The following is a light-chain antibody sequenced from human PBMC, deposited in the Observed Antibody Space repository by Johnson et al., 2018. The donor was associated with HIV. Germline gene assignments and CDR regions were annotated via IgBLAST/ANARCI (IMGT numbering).Light chain of an antibody. CDR1: SSNIGKNY. V-gene: IGLV1-51*02. J-gene: IGLJ1*01. CDR3: GTWDSSLSAYV. Sequence: SILTQPPSVSAAPGQTVTISCSGSSSNIGKNYVSWYQHLPATAPKLLIYENNKRPSGIPDRFSGSKSGTSATLGITGLQTGDEADYYCGTWDSSLSAYVFGTGTKVTVL. CDR2: ENN.